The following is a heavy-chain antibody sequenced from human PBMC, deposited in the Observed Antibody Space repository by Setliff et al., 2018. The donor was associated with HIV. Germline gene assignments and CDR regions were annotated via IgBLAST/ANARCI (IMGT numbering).Heavy chain of an antibody. V-gene: IGHV4-34*12. CDR3: ARGLSFYDPGGFDY. J-gene: IGHJ4*02. D-gene: IGHD3-22*01. Sequence: SETLSLTCAVYGGSSSGYYWTWIRQPPGRGLEWIGEIIHSGGTNYNRSLKSRVTISVDTSKNQFSLKLRSVTAADTAVYYCARGLSFYDPGGFDYWGQGTLVTVSS. CDR1: GGSSSGYY. CDR2: IIHSGGT.